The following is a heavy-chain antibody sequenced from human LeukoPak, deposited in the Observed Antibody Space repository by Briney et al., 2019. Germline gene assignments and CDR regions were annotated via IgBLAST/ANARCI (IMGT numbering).Heavy chain of an antibody. J-gene: IGHJ4*02. CDR3: AKDWRVNNTPNDF. V-gene: IGHV3-23*01. D-gene: IGHD3-22*01. CDR1: GVTFSTYG. Sequence: GGSLRLSCAASGVTFSTYGMSWVRQAPGKGLEWVSVISASGGDAAYPDSVRGRFTISRDNSKNTLYLHMDSLRVEDTAVYYCAKDWRVNNTPNDFWGQGTLVTVSS. CDR2: ISASGGDA.